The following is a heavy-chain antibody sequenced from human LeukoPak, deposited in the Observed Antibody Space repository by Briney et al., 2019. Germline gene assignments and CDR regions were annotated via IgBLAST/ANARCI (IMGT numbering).Heavy chain of an antibody. D-gene: IGHD3-10*01. CDR1: GYIFSPYG. J-gene: IGHJ5*02. CDR2: ISGYNGNT. Sequence: ASVKVSCKASGYIFSPYGISWVRQAPGQGLEWMGWISGYNGNTNYAQKLQGRVTMTTDTSTSTAYMEVRSLRSDDTALYYCARVDAMAREVINWFDPWGQGTLVTVSS. CDR3: ARVDAMAREVINWFDP. V-gene: IGHV1-18*01.